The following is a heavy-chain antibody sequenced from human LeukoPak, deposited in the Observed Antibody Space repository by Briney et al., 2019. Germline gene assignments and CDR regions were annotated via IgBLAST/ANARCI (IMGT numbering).Heavy chain of an antibody. V-gene: IGHV3-7*01. J-gene: IGHJ4*02. Sequence: GRSLRLSCVVSGFTFSRYWMSWVRQAPGKGLEWVANINQDGSEKYQVDSVKGRFTISRDNAKNSLYLQMNSLRAEDTAVYYCAKSYSSRYYFDYWGQGTLVTVSS. CDR1: GFTFSRYW. CDR3: AKSYSSRYYFDY. D-gene: IGHD6-13*01. CDR2: INQDGSEK.